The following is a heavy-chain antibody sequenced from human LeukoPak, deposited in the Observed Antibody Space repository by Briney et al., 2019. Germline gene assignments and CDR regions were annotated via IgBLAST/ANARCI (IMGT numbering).Heavy chain of an antibody. D-gene: IGHD6-6*01. J-gene: IGHJ4*02. CDR1: GFTFSSYA. V-gene: IGHV3-23*01. CDR2: ISGSGGST. Sequence: GESLRLSCAASGFTFSSYAMSWVRQAPGKGLEWVSAISGSGGSTYYADSVKGRFTISRDNSKNTLYLQMNSLRAEDTAVYYCAKRGAKYSSSSGIFDYWGQGTLVTVSS. CDR3: AKRGAKYSSSSGIFDY.